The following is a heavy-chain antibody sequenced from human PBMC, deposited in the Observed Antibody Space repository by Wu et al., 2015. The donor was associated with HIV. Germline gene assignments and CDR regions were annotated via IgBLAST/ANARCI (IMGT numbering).Heavy chain of an antibody. D-gene: IGHD4-17*01. CDR1: GYTFIAHY. J-gene: IGHJ4*02. CDR3: ARDATPVTTEFDC. CDR2: INPASGST. V-gene: IGHV1-2*02. Sequence: QVQLVQSGAEVKKPGASVKVSCKASGYTFIAHYVHWVRQAPGQGLEWMGWINPASGSTILSDHFQGRLTVTRDTSVNTAYMELDTLMSGDTAVYYCARDATPVTTEFDCWGQGTLVTVSS.